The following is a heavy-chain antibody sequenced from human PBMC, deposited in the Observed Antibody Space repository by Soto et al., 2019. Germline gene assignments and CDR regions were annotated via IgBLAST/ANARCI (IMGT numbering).Heavy chain of an antibody. CDR2: ISYDGSNK. CDR3: AKDGGQYYDFWSGYQFDY. J-gene: IGHJ4*02. CDR1: GFTFSSYG. Sequence: GGSLRLSCAASGFTFSSYGMHWVRQAPGKGLEWVAVISYDGSNKYYADSVKGRFTISRDNSKNTLYLQMNSLRAEDTAVYYCAKDGGQYYDFWSGYQFDYWGQGTLVTVSS. D-gene: IGHD3-3*01. V-gene: IGHV3-30*18.